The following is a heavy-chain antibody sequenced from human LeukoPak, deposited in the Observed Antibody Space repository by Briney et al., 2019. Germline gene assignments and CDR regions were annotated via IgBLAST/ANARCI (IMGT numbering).Heavy chain of an antibody. V-gene: IGHV1-2*02. J-gene: IGHJ4*02. CDR1: GYTFTGYY. Sequence: ASVKVSCKASGYTFTGYYMHWVRQAPGQGLEWMGWINPNSGGTNYAQKFQGRVTMTRDTSISTVYMELSRLRSDDTAVYYCARVSEEWELLAASLDYWGQGTLVTVSS. CDR3: ARVSEEWELLAASLDY. D-gene: IGHD1-26*01. CDR2: INPNSGGT.